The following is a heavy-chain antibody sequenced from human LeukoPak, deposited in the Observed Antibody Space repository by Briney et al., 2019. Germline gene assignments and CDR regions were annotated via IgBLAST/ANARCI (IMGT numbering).Heavy chain of an antibody. D-gene: IGHD6-19*01. V-gene: IGHV1-46*01. Sequence: ASVKVSCKASGYTFTSYYMHWVRQAPGQGLEWMGIINPSGGSTSYAQKSQGRVTMTRDTSTSTVYMELSSLRSEDTAVYYCARLAVAGKAQYYFDYWGQGTLVTVSS. CDR1: GYTFTSYY. CDR2: INPSGGST. J-gene: IGHJ4*02. CDR3: ARLAVAGKAQYYFDY.